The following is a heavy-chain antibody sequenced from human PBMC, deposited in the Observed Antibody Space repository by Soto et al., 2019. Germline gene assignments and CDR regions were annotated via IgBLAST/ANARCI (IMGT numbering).Heavy chain of an antibody. CDR1: GGSISSSSYY. V-gene: IGHV4-39*07. CDR2: IYYSGST. D-gene: IGHD2-2*01. CDR3: ARAEADIVVVPAAVGYNYYYYYMDV. J-gene: IGHJ6*03. Sequence: SETLSLTCTVSGGSISSSSYYWGWIRQPPGKGLEWIGSIYYSGSTYYNPSLKSRVTISVDTSKNQFSLKLSSVTAADTAVCYCARAEADIVVVPAAVGYNYYYYYMDVWGKGTTVTVSS.